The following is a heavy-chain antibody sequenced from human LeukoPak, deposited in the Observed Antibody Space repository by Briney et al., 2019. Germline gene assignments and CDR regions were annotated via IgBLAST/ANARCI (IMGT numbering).Heavy chain of an antibody. CDR1: GFTFDDYA. CDR2: INSDGSST. V-gene: IGHV3-74*01. CDR3: AREGRRDGMDV. Sequence: PGGSLRLSCAASGFTFDDYAMHWVRQAPGKGLEWVSRINSDGSSTSYADSVKGRFTISRDNAKNTLYLQMNSLRAEDTAVYYCAREGRRDGMDVWGQGTTVTVSS. J-gene: IGHJ6*02.